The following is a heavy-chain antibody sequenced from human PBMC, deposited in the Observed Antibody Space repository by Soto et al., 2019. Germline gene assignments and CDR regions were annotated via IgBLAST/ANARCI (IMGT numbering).Heavy chain of an antibody. D-gene: IGHD4-4*01. CDR3: ARDRNYSFDP. Sequence: GGSLRLSCAASGFTFSSYAMHWVRQAPGKGLEWVAVISYDGSNKYYADSVKGRFTISRDNSKNTLYLQMNSLRAEDTAVYYCARDRNYSFDPWGQGTLVTVPS. CDR2: ISYDGSNK. J-gene: IGHJ5*02. CDR1: GFTFSSYA. V-gene: IGHV3-30-3*01.